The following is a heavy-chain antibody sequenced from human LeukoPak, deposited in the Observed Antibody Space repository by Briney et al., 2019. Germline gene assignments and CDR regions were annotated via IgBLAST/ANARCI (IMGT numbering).Heavy chain of an antibody. CDR2: IYYSGST. J-gene: IGHJ4*02. V-gene: IGHV4-39*01. D-gene: IGHD6-19*01. CDR3: ARRVFGRGRGWHFDY. Sequence: PSETLSLTCTVSGGSINSGDYYWSWIRQPPGKGLEWVGSIYYSGSTYYNPSRKSRVTISVGTSKNQSSLTLSSVAAADTAVYYCARRVFGRGRGWHFDYWGQGTLVTVSS. CDR1: GGSINSGDYY.